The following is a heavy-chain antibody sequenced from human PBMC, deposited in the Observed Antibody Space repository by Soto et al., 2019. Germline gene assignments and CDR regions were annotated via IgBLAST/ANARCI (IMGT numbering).Heavy chain of an antibody. CDR1: GYTFTSYA. V-gene: IGHV1-3*01. Sequence: ASVKVSCRASGYTFTSYAMHWVRQAPGQRLEWMGWINAGNGNTKYSQKFQGRVTITRDTSASTAYMELNSLRAEDTAVYYCAREQVTGYYNALGYWGQGTLVTVSS. J-gene: IGHJ4*02. CDR2: INAGNGNT. D-gene: IGHD3-9*01. CDR3: AREQVTGYYNALGY.